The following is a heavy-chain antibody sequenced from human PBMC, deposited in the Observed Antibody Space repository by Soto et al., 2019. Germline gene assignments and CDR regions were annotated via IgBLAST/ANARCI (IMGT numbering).Heavy chain of an antibody. D-gene: IGHD5-12*01. CDR3: ARVIRGSGYDSINGRYYYYYMDV. CDR1: GYTFTSYD. V-gene: IGHV1-8*01. Sequence: ASVKVSCKASGYTFTSYDINWVRQATGQGLEWMGWMNPNSGNTGYAQKFKGRVTMTRNTSISTAYMELSSLRSQDTAVYYCARVIRGSGYDSINGRYYYYYMDVWGKGTTVTVSS. J-gene: IGHJ6*03. CDR2: MNPNSGNT.